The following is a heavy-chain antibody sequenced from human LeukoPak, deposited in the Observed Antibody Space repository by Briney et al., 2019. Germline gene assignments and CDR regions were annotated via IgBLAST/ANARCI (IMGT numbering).Heavy chain of an antibody. CDR3: VTFPWGTY. J-gene: IGHJ4*02. CDR2: INKDGSKE. Sequence: QPGGSLRLSCVVCRFTFDEFFMSWVRQTRGKGLEWVANINKDGSKEYYLDSVKGRFTISRDNAHNSLYLDMNRLRVEDTAVYYCVTFPWGTYWGLGTLVTVSS. V-gene: IGHV3-7*01. CDR1: RFTFDEFF. D-gene: IGHD3-16*01.